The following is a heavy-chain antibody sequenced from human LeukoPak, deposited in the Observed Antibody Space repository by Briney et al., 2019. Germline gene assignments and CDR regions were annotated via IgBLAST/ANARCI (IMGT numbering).Heavy chain of an antibody. V-gene: IGHV4-39*07. D-gene: IGHD3-9*01. Sequence: KPSETLSLTCSVSGGSISSRSYYWGWIRQSPGKGLEWIGTLYYSGSTHYNPSLKSRVTISVDTSKNQLSLKLNSVTAADTAIYYCARGAKTHWLALLNWFDPWGQGTLVTVSS. CDR1: GGSISSRSYY. CDR3: ARGAKTHWLALLNWFDP. J-gene: IGHJ5*02. CDR2: LYYSGST.